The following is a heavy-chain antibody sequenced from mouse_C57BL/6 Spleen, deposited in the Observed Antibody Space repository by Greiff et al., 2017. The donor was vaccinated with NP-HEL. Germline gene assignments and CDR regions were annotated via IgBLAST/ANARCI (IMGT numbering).Heavy chain of an antibody. V-gene: IGHV14-2*01. Sequence: VQLQQSGAELVKPGASVKLSCTASGFNIKDYYMHWVKQRTEQGLEWIGRIDPEDGETKYAPKFPGKATITADTSSNTAYLQLSSLTSEDTAVYYCVETAQATGYFDYWGQGTTLTVSS. CDR2: IDPEDGET. D-gene: IGHD3-2*02. CDR3: VETAQATGYFDY. J-gene: IGHJ2*01. CDR1: GFNIKDYY.